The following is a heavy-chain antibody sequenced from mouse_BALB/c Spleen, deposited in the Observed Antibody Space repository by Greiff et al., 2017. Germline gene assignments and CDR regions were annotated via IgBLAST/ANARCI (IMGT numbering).Heavy chain of an antibody. CDR3: ARDADYAMDY. Sequence: EVKLVESGPGLVKPSQSLSLTCTVTGYSITSDYAWNWIRQFPGNKLEWMGYISYSGSTSYNPSLKSRISITRDTSKNQFFLQLNSVTTEDTATYYCARDADYAMDYWGQGTSVTVSS. CDR1: GYSITSDYA. CDR2: ISYSGST. J-gene: IGHJ4*01. V-gene: IGHV3-2*02.